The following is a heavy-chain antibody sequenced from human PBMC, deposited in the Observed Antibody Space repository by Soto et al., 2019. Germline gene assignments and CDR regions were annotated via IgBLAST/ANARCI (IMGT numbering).Heavy chain of an antibody. CDR3: APISGDSSEN. Sequence: QVQLVQSGAEVKKPGSSVKVSCKASGGTFSSYTISWVRQAPGQGLEWMGRSIPILGIANYAQKFQGRVTITADKATSTAYTELSSLRSEDTAVYYWAPISGDSSENWGQGTLVTVSS. D-gene: IGHD3-22*01. J-gene: IGHJ4*02. CDR1: GGTFSSYT. CDR2: SIPILGIA. V-gene: IGHV1-69*02.